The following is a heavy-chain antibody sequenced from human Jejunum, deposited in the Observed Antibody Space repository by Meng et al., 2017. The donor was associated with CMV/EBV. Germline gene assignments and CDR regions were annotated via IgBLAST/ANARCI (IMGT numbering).Heavy chain of an antibody. V-gene: IGHV3-30*02. Sequence: GFTFSTYGMHWVRLAPGRGLEWVAFIRYDGNNKYYTDSVKGRFTISRDNSRSTLFLQMNSLGVEDTAVYYCAKDLGASGWFETFDSWGQGTLDTVSS. CDR3: AKDLGASGWFETFDS. J-gene: IGHJ4*02. D-gene: IGHD6-19*01. CDR1: GFTFSTYG. CDR2: IRYDGNNK.